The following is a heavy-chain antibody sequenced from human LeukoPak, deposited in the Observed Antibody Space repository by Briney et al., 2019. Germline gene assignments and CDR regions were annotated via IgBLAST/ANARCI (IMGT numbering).Heavy chain of an antibody. CDR1: GFTFSDYY. Sequence: GGSLRLPCAASGFTFSDYYMSWIRQAPGKGLEWVSYTSSSGSFIYYADSVKGRFTISRDNAKNSLYLHMNSLRAEDTALYYCAREPYYDSSGYSPDYWGQGTLVTVSS. D-gene: IGHD3-22*01. CDR2: TSSSGSFI. J-gene: IGHJ4*02. V-gene: IGHV3-11*04. CDR3: AREPYYDSSGYSPDY.